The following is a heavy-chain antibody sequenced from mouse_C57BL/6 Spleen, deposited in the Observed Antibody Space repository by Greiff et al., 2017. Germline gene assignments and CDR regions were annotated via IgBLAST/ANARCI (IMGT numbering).Heavy chain of an antibody. D-gene: IGHD1-1*01. CDR2: IDPEDGET. CDR3: ATVVAGRGNAMDY. CDR1: GFNIKDYY. J-gene: IGHJ4*01. Sequence: EVKLMESGAELVKPGASVKLSCTASGFNIKDYYMHWVKQRTEQGLEWIGRIDPEDGETKYAPKFQGKATITADTSSNTAYLQLSSLTSEDTAVYYCATVVAGRGNAMDYWGQGTSVTVSS. V-gene: IGHV14-2*01.